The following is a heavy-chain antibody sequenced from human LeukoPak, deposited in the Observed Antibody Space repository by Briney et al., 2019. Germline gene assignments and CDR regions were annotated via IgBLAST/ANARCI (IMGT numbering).Heavy chain of an antibody. CDR3: ARKGGYCSGYNCSFNYYYYMDV. Sequence: GGSLRLSCTVSGFTVSSNSMSWVRQAPGKGLEWVSFIYSDNTHYSDSVRGRFTISRDNSKNTLYLQMSGLRVEDTAIYCCARKGGYCSGYNCSFNYYYYMDVWGKGTTVTVSS. CDR1: GFTVSSNS. V-gene: IGHV3-66*03. J-gene: IGHJ6*03. D-gene: IGHD2-15*01. CDR2: IYSDNT.